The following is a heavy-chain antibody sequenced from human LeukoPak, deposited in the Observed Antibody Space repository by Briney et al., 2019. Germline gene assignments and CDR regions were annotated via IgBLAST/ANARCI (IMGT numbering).Heavy chain of an antibody. V-gene: IGHV6-1*01. Sequence: SQTLSLTCAISGDSVSSNSAAWNWIRQSPSRGLEWLGRTYYRSKWYNDYAVSVKSRITINPDTSKNQFSLQLNSVTPEDTAVYYCAREGYGSGSYFPADAFDIWGQGTMVTVSS. J-gene: IGHJ3*02. CDR1: GDSVSSNSAA. CDR3: AREGYGSGSYFPADAFDI. D-gene: IGHD3-10*01. CDR2: TYYRSKWYN.